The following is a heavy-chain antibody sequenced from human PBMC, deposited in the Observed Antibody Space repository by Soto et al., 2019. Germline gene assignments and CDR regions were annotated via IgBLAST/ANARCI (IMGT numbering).Heavy chain of an antibody. CDR2: ISSNGGTT. CDR1: GFTFSSCS. J-gene: IGHJ5*02. Sequence: EVQLVESGGGLVQPGGSLRLSCAASGFTFSSCSMHWVRQAPGKGLEYVSAISSNGGTTSYANSVKGRFTISRDNSKNMLYLQMGSLRAEDMAVYYCGGYSGDGIWSWGQGTLVPVSS. CDR3: GGYSGDGIWS. D-gene: IGHD1-26*01. V-gene: IGHV3-64*01.